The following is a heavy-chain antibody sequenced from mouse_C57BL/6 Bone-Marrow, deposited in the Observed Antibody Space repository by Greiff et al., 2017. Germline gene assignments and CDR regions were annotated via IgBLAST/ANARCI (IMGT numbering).Heavy chain of an antibody. CDR3: ARSSITTGVGASMDY. CDR2: IDPNSCGT. Sequence: VQLQQPGAELVKPGASVKLSCKASGYTFPSYWMHWVKQRPGRGLEWLGRIDPNSCGTTYNEKFKRKATLTVDKPSSTAYMQLSSLTSEDSAVYYCARSSITTGVGASMDYWGQGTSVTVSS. V-gene: IGHV1-72*01. J-gene: IGHJ4*01. CDR1: GYTFPSYW. D-gene: IGHD1-1*01.